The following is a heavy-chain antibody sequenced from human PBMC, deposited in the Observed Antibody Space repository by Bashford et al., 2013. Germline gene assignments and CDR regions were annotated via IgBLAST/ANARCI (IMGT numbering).Heavy chain of an antibody. D-gene: IGHD2-8*01. J-gene: IGHJ5*02. V-gene: IGHV1-2*02. CDR1: GYTFTGYY. Sequence: VASVKVSCKASGYTFTGYYIHWVRQAPRHGLEWMGWITPNSGGTNYAQRFQGRVTMTRDTSSSTVYMELSSLRSDDAAVYYCARARDGTANGVFDPWGQGPWSPSPQ. CDR3: ARARDGTANGVFDP. CDR2: ITPNSGGT.